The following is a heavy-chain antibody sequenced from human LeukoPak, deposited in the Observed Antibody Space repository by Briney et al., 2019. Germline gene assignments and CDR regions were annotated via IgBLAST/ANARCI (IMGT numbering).Heavy chain of an antibody. CDR3: ARESLVAVDY. CDR2: IYYSGST. CDR1: GGSISSSSYY. V-gene: IGHV4-39*07. Sequence: PSETLSLTCTVSGGSISSSSYYWSWIRQPPGKGLEWIGNIYYSGSTYCDPSLKSRVTISIDTSRNQFSLKLSSVTAADTAVYYCARESLVAVDYWGQGTLVTVSS. D-gene: IGHD5-12*01. J-gene: IGHJ4*02.